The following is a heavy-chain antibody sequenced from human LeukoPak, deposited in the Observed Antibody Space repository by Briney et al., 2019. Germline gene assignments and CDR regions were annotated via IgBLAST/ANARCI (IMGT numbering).Heavy chain of an antibody. Sequence: SQTLSLTCVISWDSVSSNSAVWNWIRQSPSRGLEWLGRTYYRPKWYNDYAVSVKSRITINSDTSKNQFSLQLNSVTPEDTAVYYCARGGDGYNFYNWFDPWGQGTLVIVSS. J-gene: IGHJ5*02. CDR2: TYYRPKWYN. CDR1: WDSVSSNSAV. D-gene: IGHD5-24*01. CDR3: ARGGDGYNFYNWFDP. V-gene: IGHV6-1*01.